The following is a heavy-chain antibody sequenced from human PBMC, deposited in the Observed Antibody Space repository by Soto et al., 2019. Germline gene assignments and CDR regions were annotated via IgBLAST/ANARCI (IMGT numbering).Heavy chain of an antibody. CDR3: ARDKGYCSSTSCPWDY. CDR2: IIPIFGTA. CDR1: GGSFSSYA. V-gene: IGHV1-69*13. Sequence: SVKVSCKASGGSFSSYAISWVRQAPGQGLEWMGGIIPIFGTANYAQKFQGRVTITADESTSTAYMELSSLRSEDTAVYYCARDKGYCSSTSCPWDYWGQGTLVTVSS. D-gene: IGHD2-2*01. J-gene: IGHJ4*02.